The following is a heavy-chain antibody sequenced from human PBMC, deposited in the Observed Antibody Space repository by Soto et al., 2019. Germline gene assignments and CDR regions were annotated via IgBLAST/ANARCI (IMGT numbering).Heavy chain of an antibody. CDR2: ISGSGGST. J-gene: IGHJ4*02. CDR1: GFTFSSYA. CDR3: AKDPDGDYEGY. V-gene: IGHV3-23*01. Sequence: EVQLLESGGGLVQPGGSLRLSCAASGFTFSSYAMSWVRQAPGKGLEWVSAISGSGGSTYYADSVKRRFTISRDNSKNTPNLQLNSLRAEDTAVYYCAKDPDGDYEGYWGQGTLVTVSS. D-gene: IGHD4-17*01.